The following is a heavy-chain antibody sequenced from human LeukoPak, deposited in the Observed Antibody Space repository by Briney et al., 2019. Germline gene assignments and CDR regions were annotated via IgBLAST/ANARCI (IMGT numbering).Heavy chain of an antibody. V-gene: IGHV4-34*01. D-gene: IGHD1-1*01. J-gene: IGHJ4*02. CDR2: INHSGST. CDR3: ARGPKARNDFGY. CDR1: GGSFSGYY. Sequence: SETLSLTCAVYGGSFSGYYWSWIRQPPGKGLEWIGEINHSGSTNYNPSLKSRVTISVDTSKNQFSLKLSSVTAADTAVYYWARGPKARNDFGYWGQGTLVTVSS.